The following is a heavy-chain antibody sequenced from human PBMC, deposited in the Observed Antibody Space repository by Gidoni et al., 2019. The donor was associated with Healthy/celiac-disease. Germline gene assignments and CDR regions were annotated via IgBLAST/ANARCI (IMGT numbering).Heavy chain of an antibody. Sequence: QVQLVESGGGVVQPGRSLRLSCAASGFTFSSYAIHWVRQAPGKGLEWVAVISYDGSNKYYADSVKGRFTISRDNSKNTLYLQMNSLRAEDTAVYYCARDQITMIESAFDYWGQGTLVTVSS. CDR1: GFTFSSYA. CDR3: ARDQITMIESAFDY. D-gene: IGHD3-22*01. CDR2: ISYDGSNK. J-gene: IGHJ4*02. V-gene: IGHV3-30-3*01.